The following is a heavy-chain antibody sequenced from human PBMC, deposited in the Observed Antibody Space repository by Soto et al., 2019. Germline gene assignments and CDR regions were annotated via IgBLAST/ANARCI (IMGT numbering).Heavy chain of an antibody. CDR1: GFTFSSYS. D-gene: IGHD2-21*02. J-gene: IGHJ2*01. CDR2: ISSSSSTI. V-gene: IGHV3-48*02. Sequence: GGSLRLSCAASGFTFSSYSMNWVRQAPGKGLEWVSYISSSSSTIYYADSVKGRFTISRDNAKNSLYLQMNSLRDEDTAVYYCARVSPPQTAYCCGDCYSPDWYFDLWGRGTLVTVSS. CDR3: ARVSPPQTAYCCGDCYSPDWYFDL.